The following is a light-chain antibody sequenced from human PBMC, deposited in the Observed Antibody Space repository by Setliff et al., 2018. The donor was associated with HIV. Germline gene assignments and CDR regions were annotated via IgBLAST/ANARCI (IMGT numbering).Light chain of an antibody. J-gene: IGLJ1*01. CDR2: DVN. Sequence: QSVLTQPRSVSGSPGQSVTISCTGTSSDVGYYNYVSWYQHHPGKAPKLMIYDVNKRPSGVPDRFFGSKSGNTASLTISELQAEDEADYYCNSFTSTTIYVFGTGTKVTVL. V-gene: IGLV2-11*01. CDR1: SSDVGYYNY. CDR3: NSFTSTTIYV.